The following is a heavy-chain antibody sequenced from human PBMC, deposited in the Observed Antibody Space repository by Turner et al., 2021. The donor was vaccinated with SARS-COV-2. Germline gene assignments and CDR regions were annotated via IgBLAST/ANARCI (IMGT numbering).Heavy chain of an antibody. V-gene: IGHV4-39*01. CDR3: ARHKGDYDSSELLG. D-gene: IGHD3-22*01. CDR1: GGSISSSSYY. Sequence: QLQLQESGPGLAKPSETLSLTCTVSGGSISSSSYYWGWSRQPPGKGLEWIGSIYYSGSTYYNPSLKGRGTISVDTSKNQFSLKLSSVTAADTAVYYCARHKGDYDSSELLGWGQGTLVTVSS. J-gene: IGHJ4*02. CDR2: IYYSGST.